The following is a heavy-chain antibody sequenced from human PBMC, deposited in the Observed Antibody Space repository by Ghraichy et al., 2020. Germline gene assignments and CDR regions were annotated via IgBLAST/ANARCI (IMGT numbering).Heavy chain of an antibody. D-gene: IGHD6-13*01. Sequence: GGSLRLSCAASGFTFDDYGMSWVRQAPGKGLEWVSGINWNGGSTGYADSVKGRFTISRDNAKNSLYLQMNSLRAEDTALYYCARARQGSSWYGRYYYYYSDYGMDVWGQGTTVTVSS. V-gene: IGHV3-20*04. J-gene: IGHJ6*02. CDR2: INWNGGST. CDR1: GFTFDDYG. CDR3: ARARQGSSWYGRYYYYYSDYGMDV.